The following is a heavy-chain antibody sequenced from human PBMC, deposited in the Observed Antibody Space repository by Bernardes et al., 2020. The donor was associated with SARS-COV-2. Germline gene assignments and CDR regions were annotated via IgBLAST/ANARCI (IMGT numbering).Heavy chain of an antibody. D-gene: IGHD6-19*01. CDR2: IYYSGST. V-gene: IGHV4-39*01. CDR3: ARRPSGWSPLDY. Sequence: SETLSLSCTVSGGSISSSSYYWGWIRQPPGKGLEWIGSIYYSGSTYYNPSLKSRVTISVDTSKNQFSLKLSSVTAADTAVYYCARRPSGWSPLDYWGQGTLVTVSS. CDR1: GGSISSSSYY. J-gene: IGHJ4*02.